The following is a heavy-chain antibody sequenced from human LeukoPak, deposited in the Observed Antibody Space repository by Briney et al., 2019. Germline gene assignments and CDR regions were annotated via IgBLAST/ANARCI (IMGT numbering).Heavy chain of an antibody. CDR1: GGSIRSLGYS. CDR2: MYYTGTT. V-gene: IGHV4-39*07. J-gene: IGHJ5*02. D-gene: IGHD5-12*01. Sequence: SETLSLTCSVAGGSIRSLGYSWGWIRQPPGKGLEWIASMYYTGTTYYNPSLKSRVTMSVDTSKNQFSLNLTSVTAADTAVFYCARSVSAYAGRGWFDPWGQGTLVTVSS. CDR3: ARSVSAYAGRGWFDP.